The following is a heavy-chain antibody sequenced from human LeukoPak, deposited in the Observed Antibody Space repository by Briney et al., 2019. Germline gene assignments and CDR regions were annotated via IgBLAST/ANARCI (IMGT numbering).Heavy chain of an antibody. CDR3: ARRGYGDSYYFDY. V-gene: IGHV5-51*01. D-gene: IGHD4-17*01. CDR2: IYPGDSDT. J-gene: IGHJ4*02. Sequence: GGSLRLSCKGSGYSFTSYWIGWARQMPGKGLEWMGIIYPGDSDTRYSPSFQSQVTISADKSISTAYLQWSGLKASDTAMYYCARRGYGDSYYFDYWGQGTLVTVSS. CDR1: GYSFTSYW.